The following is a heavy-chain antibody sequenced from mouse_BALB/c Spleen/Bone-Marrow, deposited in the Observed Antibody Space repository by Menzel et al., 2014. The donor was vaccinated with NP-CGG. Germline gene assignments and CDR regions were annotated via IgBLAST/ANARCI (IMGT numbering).Heavy chain of an antibody. Sequence: EVQLQQSEAELVKPGASVKLSCTASGFNIKDTYMHWVKQRPEQGLEWIGRIDPANGNTKYDPKFQGKATITADTSSNTAYLQLSSLTSEDTAVYYCANYYYGSSRFAYWGQGTLVTVSA. D-gene: IGHD1-1*01. V-gene: IGHV14-3*02. CDR2: IDPANGNT. J-gene: IGHJ3*01. CDR1: GFNIKDTY. CDR3: ANYYYGSSRFAY.